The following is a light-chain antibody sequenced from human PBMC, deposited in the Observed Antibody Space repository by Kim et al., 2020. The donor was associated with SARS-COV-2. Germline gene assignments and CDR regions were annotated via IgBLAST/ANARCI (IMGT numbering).Light chain of an antibody. CDR1: SSNIGINY. V-gene: IGLV1-47*01. CDR2: RNN. CDR3: AAWDASLSGVI. J-gene: IGLJ2*01. Sequence: ELTQPPSASGTPGQRVTISCSGSSSNIGINYVYWYQQLPGTAPKLLIYRNNQRSSGVPDRFSASKSGTSASLAISGLRSEDEADYYCAAWDASLSGVIFGGGTKLTVL.